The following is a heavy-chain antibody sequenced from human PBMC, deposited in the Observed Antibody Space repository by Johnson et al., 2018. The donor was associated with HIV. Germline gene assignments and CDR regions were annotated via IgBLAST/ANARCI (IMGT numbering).Heavy chain of an antibody. CDR1: GFTFSSYW. CDR3: AKSKLPDLVLDI. V-gene: IGHV3-66*02. J-gene: IGHJ3*02. CDR2: IYSAGDT. Sequence: VQLVESGGGLVQPGGSLRLSCAASGFTFSSYWMNWVRQAPGKGLEWVSVIYSAGDTYYPGSVKGRFTISRENAKNSLYLQMNSLRGEDTAVYYCAKSKLPDLVLDIWGQGTVVTVSS. D-gene: IGHD4-23*01.